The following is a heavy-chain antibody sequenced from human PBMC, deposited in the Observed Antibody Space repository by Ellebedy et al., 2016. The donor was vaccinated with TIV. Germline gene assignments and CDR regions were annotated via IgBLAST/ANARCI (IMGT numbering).Heavy chain of an antibody. Sequence: MPGGSLRLSCTVSGGAASDHYWSWLRQPPGKGLEWIGHIQYSGNTYYNPSLKSRVTMSVDTSRHQFSLKLTSVTAADTAVYYCARHPYSYYFDYWGQGTLVTVSS. CDR1: GGAASDHY. D-gene: IGHD4-11*01. CDR2: IQYSGNT. V-gene: IGHV4-59*08. CDR3: ARHPYSYYFDY. J-gene: IGHJ4*02.